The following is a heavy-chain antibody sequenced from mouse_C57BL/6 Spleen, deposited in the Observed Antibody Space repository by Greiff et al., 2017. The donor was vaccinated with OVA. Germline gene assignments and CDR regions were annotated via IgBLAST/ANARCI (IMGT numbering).Heavy chain of an antibody. CDR1: GYTFTSYW. D-gene: IGHD2-3*01. CDR3: ARSGEIYDGYLRYAMDY. CDR2: IHPNSGST. V-gene: IGHV1-64*01. J-gene: IGHJ4*01. Sequence: QVQLQQSGAELVKPGASVKLSCKASGYTFTSYWMHWVKQRPGQGLEWIGMIHPNSGSTNYNEKFKSKATLTVDKSSSTAYMQLSSLTSEDSAVYYCARSGEIYDGYLRYAMDYWGQGTSVTVSS.